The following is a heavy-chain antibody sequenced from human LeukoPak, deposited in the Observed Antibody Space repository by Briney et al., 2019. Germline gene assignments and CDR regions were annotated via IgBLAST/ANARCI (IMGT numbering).Heavy chain of an antibody. Sequence: GGSLRLSCAASGLNLSTYGMHWVRQAPAKGLEWVADIWYDGNNKFYADSVKGRFTISRDNSKNTVHLQMYSLRDEDTAVYYSAAAYREGWFDPGGQGTAVTVSS. CDR2: IWYDGNNK. CDR1: GLNLSTYG. J-gene: IGHJ5*02. CDR3: AAAYREGWFDP. V-gene: IGHV3-33*01.